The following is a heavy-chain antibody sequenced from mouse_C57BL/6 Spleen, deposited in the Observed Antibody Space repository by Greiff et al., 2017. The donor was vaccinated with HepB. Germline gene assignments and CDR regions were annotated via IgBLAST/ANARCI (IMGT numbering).Heavy chain of an antibody. Sequence: EVNVVESGGGLVQPGGSLKLSCAASGFTFSDYYLYWVRQTPEKRLEWVAYISNGGGSTYYPDTVKGRFTISRDNAKNTLYLQMSRLKSEDTAMYYCARRDYYGSSYEAWFAYWGQGTLVTVSA. D-gene: IGHD1-1*01. V-gene: IGHV5-12*01. J-gene: IGHJ3*01. CDR2: ISNGGGST. CDR3: ARRDYYGSSYEAWFAY. CDR1: GFTFSDYY.